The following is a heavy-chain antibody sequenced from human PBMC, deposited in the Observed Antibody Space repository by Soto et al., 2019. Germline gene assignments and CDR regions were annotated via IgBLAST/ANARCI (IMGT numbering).Heavy chain of an antibody. Sequence: ASVKVSCKASGGTFSSYAISWVRQAPGQGLEWMGGIIPIFGTANYAQKFQGRVTITADESTSTAYMELSSLRSEDTAVYYCAYPLAVAGPEDAFDIWGQGTMVTVSS. D-gene: IGHD6-19*01. CDR1: GGTFSSYA. J-gene: IGHJ3*02. V-gene: IGHV1-69*13. CDR3: AYPLAVAGPEDAFDI. CDR2: IIPIFGTA.